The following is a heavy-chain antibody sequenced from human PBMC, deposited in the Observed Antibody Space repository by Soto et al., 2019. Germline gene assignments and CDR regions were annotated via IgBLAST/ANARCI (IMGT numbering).Heavy chain of an antibody. CDR3: ARLTIVGAAPAFDI. Sequence: GGSLRLSCAASGFTFSSYSMNWVRQAPGKGLEWVSSISSSSSYIYYADSVKGRFTISRDNAKNSLYLQMNSLRAEDTAVYYCARLTIVGAAPAFDIWGQGTMVTVSS. CDR1: GFTFSSYS. CDR2: ISSSSSYI. V-gene: IGHV3-21*01. J-gene: IGHJ3*02. D-gene: IGHD1-26*01.